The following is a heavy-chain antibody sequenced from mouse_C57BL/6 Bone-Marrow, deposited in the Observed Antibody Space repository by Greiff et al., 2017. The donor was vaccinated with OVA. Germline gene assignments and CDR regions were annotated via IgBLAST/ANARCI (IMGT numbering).Heavy chain of an antibody. D-gene: IGHD1-1*01. CDR1: GYTFTDYN. J-gene: IGHJ2*01. V-gene: IGHV1-22*01. CDR2: INPNNGGT. Sequence: EVQLQQSGPELVKPGASVKMSCKASGYTFTDYNMHWVKQSHGKSLEWIGYINPNNGGTSYNQKFKGKATLTVNKSSSTAYMELRSLTSEDSAVYYCKRGYYYGSSLDYWGQGTTLTVSS. CDR3: KRGYYYGSSLDY.